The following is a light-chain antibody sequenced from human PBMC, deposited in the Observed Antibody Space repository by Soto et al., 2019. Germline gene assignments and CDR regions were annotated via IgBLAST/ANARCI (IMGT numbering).Light chain of an antibody. CDR2: GAS. J-gene: IGKJ1*01. CDR1: QTVTTD. Sequence: DIVMTQSPVPLSVSPGERATLSCRASQTVTTDLAWYQQKPGQAPRLVIHGASTRATDFPARFSGSGSGTEFTLTISSLQSEDIAVYYCHQYYTWPRTFGQGTKVDIK. V-gene: IGKV3-15*01. CDR3: HQYYTWPRT.